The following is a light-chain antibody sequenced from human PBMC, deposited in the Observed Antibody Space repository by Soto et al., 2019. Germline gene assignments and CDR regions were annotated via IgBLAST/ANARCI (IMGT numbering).Light chain of an antibody. CDR2: GAS. CDR3: QQYNNWPRT. J-gene: IGKJ1*01. V-gene: IGKV3-15*01. CDR1: QSVSSN. Sequence: EIVMTQSPATLSVSLGERATLSCRASQSVSSNLAWYQQKPGQAPRLLIYGASTRATGIPARFSGSGSGTEFTLTISSLQSEDFAVYYCQQYNNWPRTFCQGTKLDIK.